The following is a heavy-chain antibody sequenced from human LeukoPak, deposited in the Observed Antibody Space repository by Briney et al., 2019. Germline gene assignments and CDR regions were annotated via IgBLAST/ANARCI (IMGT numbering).Heavy chain of an antibody. CDR1: GYTFTGYY. D-gene: IGHD5-24*01. CDR2: VNPGSGAT. V-gene: IGHV1-2*06. J-gene: IGHJ4*02. CDR3: ARARDAYNSALNYFDY. Sequence: GASVKVSCKASGYTFTGYYIHWVRLAPGQGLEWMGRVNPGSGATNYAQKFQGRVTMTRDTSFNSAYMDLNRLTSDDTAVYYCARARDAYNSALNYFDYWGQGTLVTVSS.